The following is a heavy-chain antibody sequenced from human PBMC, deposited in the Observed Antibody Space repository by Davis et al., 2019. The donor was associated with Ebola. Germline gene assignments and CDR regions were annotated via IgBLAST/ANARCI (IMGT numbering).Heavy chain of an antibody. J-gene: IGHJ6*02. Sequence: AASVKVSCKASNYTFTSYGISWVRQAPGQGLEWMVWIIAYKGNTNYAQKFLGRVTMTTDTSTSTAYMELRSLRSDDTAVYYCARDHFTAAAGISGMDVWGQGTTVTVSS. D-gene: IGHD6-13*01. CDR2: IIAYKGNT. V-gene: IGHV1-18*01. CDR1: NYTFTSYG. CDR3: ARDHFTAAAGISGMDV.